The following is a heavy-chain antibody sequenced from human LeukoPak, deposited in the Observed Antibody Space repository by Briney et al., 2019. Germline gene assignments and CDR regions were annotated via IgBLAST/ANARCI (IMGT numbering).Heavy chain of an antibody. CDR3: TRDPCRGGSCYNWFDP. CDR1: GYTFTNHI. V-gene: IGHV1-46*01. Sequence: ASVTVSCTASGYTFTNHIVHWVRQAPGQGLEWLGIIYPRDGTTTCAQKFQGRVTMTRDTSTSTVYMELSSLRSEDTAVYYCTRDPCRGGSCYNWFDPWGQGTLVTVSS. CDR2: IYPRDGTT. J-gene: IGHJ5*02. D-gene: IGHD2-15*01.